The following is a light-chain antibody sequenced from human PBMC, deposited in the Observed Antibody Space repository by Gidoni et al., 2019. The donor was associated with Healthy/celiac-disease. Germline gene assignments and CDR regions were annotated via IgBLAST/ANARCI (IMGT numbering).Light chain of an antibody. J-gene: IGKJ2*02. CDR1: QSISSY. Sequence: DFQMNKSPSSLAASVGDRVTITCRASQSISSYLNWYQQKPGKAPKLLIYAASSLQSGVPSRFSGSGSGTDFTLTISSLQPEDFATYYCQQSNSTPCTFGQGTKLEIK. V-gene: IGKV1-39*01. CDR2: AAS. CDR3: QQSNSTPCT.